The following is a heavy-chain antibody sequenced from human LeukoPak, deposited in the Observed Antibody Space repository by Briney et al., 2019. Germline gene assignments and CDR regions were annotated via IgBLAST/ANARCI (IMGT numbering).Heavy chain of an antibody. CDR1: GGSLSSYY. CDR3: ARADYDSSGYYIDDY. J-gene: IGHJ4*02. V-gene: IGHV4-59*08. D-gene: IGHD3-22*01. CDR2: IYYSGSA. Sequence: SETLSLTCTVSGGSLSSYYWSWIRQPPGKGLEWIGYIYYSGSANYNPSLKSRVTISVDTSKDQFSLKLSSVTAADTAVYYCARADYDSSGYYIDDYWGQGTLVTVSS.